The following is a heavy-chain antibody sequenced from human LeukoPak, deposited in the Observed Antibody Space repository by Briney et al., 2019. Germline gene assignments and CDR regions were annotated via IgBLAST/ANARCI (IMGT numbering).Heavy chain of an antibody. J-gene: IGHJ4*02. CDR3: AKIDAY. CDR1: GFTFSRNW. V-gene: IGHV3-74*01. CDR2: INSDGSIT. Sequence: QSGGSPRLSCAASGFTFSRNWMHWVRQAPGKGLVWVSRINSDGSITNYADSVKGRFTISRDNAKNTLYLQMSSLRAEDTAVYYCAKIDAYWGQGTLVTVSS.